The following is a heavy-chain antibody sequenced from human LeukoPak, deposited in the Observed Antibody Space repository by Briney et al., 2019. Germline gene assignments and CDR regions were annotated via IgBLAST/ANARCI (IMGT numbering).Heavy chain of an antibody. CDR1: GFTFSSYG. Sequence: GGSLRLSWAASGFTFSSYGMHWVRQAPGKGREWGACIRYDGSNKYYADSVTGRFTTSRDNSKNTLYLQMNSLRAEDTAVYYCVKEDRDFWSGLDYWGQGTLVTVSS. D-gene: IGHD3-3*01. CDR3: VKEDRDFWSGLDY. V-gene: IGHV3-30*02. J-gene: IGHJ4*02. CDR2: IRYDGSNK.